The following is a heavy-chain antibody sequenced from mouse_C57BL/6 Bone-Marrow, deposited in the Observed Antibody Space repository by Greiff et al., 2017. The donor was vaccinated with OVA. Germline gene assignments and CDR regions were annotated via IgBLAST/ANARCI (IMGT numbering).Heavy chain of an antibody. Sequence: VQLQQSGAELVKPGASVKISCKASGYTFTDYYINWVKQRPGQGLEWIGKIGPGSGSTYYNEKFEGKATLTADKSSSTAYMQLSSLTSEDSAVYFCARETYYSNYGGGFAMDYWGQGTSVTVSS. CDR2: IGPGSGST. CDR1: GYTFTDYY. D-gene: IGHD2-5*01. CDR3: ARETYYSNYGGGFAMDY. V-gene: IGHV1-77*01. J-gene: IGHJ4*01.